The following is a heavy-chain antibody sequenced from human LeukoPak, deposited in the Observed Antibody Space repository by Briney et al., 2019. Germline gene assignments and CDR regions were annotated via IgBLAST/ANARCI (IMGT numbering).Heavy chain of an antibody. CDR3: ATEQREYYYDSSGYYFL. J-gene: IGHJ4*02. Sequence: GASVKVSCKASGYTFTSYYMHWVRQAPGKGLEWMGGFDPEDGETIYAQKFQGRVTMTEDTSTDTAYMELSSLRSEDTAVYYCATEQREYYYDSSGYYFLWGQGTLDTVSS. D-gene: IGHD3-22*01. CDR2: FDPEDGET. V-gene: IGHV1-24*01. CDR1: GYTFTSYY.